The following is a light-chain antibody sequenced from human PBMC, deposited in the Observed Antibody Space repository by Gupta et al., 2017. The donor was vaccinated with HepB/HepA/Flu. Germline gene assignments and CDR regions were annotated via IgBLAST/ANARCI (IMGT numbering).Light chain of an antibody. CDR1: QSVSSSF. J-gene: IGKJ1*01. CDR2: GAS. V-gene: IGKV3-20*01. CDR3: QQYGDSPQT. Sequence: EVVLTQSPGTLSLSPGETATLSCRTSQSVSSSFLAWYQQKPGQAPRLHIYGASSRATGIPDRFSGSGSGTDFTLTISRLEPDDFAVYFCQQYGDSPQTFGQGTKVEIE.